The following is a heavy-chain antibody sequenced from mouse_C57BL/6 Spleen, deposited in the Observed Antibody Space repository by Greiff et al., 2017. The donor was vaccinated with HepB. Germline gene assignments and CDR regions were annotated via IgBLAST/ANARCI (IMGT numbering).Heavy chain of an antibody. Sequence: QVQLQQPGAELVKPGASVKLSCKASGYTFTSYWMHWVKQRPGRGLEWMGRIDPNSGGTKYNEKFKSKATLTVDKPSSTAYMQLSSLTSEDAAVYYCARVGRGNYAWDYWGQGTTLTVSS. CDR2: IDPNSGGT. CDR1: GYTFTSYW. CDR3: ARVGRGNYAWDY. V-gene: IGHV1-72*01. D-gene: IGHD2-1*01. J-gene: IGHJ2*01.